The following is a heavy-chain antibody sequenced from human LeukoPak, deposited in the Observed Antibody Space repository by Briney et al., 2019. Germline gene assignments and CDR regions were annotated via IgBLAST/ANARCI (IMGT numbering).Heavy chain of an antibody. CDR1: GCTFPNLR. V-gene: IGHV1-18*01. CDR3: AREGLRVNYYDSSGYDAFDI. Sequence: ASVKVSCKASGCTFPNLRVSWVRQAPGQGLEWLGWVSAYNGYTSYAQKFQGRVIMTTDTSTNTVYMELTSLRSDDTAVYYCAREGLRVNYYDSSGYDAFDIWGQGTMVTVSS. D-gene: IGHD3-22*01. J-gene: IGHJ3*02. CDR2: VSAYNGYT.